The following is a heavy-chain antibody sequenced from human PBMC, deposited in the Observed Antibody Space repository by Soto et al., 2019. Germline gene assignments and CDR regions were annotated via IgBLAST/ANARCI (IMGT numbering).Heavy chain of an antibody. CDR1: GFTVSSNY. CDR3: ARDPFDCGDDCSSNY. Sequence: PAGPMNHSCAASGFTVSSNYMSQIRQAPGKGLEWISIIYSAGNTYYADSVKGRFTISRDNSKNTLYLQMNSLGAEDTAVYYCARDPFDCGDDCSSNYWGQGTRVTVSS. CDR2: IYSAGNT. J-gene: IGHJ4*02. V-gene: IGHV3-66*01. D-gene: IGHD2-21*02.